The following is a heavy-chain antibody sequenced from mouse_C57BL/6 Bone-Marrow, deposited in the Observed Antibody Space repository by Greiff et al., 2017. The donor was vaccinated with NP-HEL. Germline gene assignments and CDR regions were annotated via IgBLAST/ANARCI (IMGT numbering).Heavy chain of an antibody. CDR3: AREGRYDAMDY. D-gene: IGHD1-1*01. V-gene: IGHV1-69*01. CDR2: IDPSDSYT. Sequence: VKVVESGAELVMPGASVKLSCKASGYTFTSYWMHWVKQRPGQGLEWIGEIDPSDSYTNYNQKFKGKSTLTVDKSSSTAYMQLSSLTSEDSAVYYCAREGRYDAMDYWGQGTSVTVSS. J-gene: IGHJ4*01. CDR1: GYTFTSYW.